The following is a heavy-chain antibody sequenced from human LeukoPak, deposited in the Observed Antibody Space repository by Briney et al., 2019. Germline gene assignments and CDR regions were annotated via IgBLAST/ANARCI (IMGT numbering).Heavy chain of an antibody. CDR3: ARGGTSGWYDYFDY. CDR1: GFTSSSYA. Sequence: GRSLRLSCAASGFTSSSYAMHWVRQAPGKGLEWVAVISWDGSNKYYADSVKGRFTISRDNSKNTLDLQMNSLRAEDTAMYYCARGGTSGWYDYFDYWGQGTLVTVSS. V-gene: IGHV3-30-3*01. CDR2: ISWDGSNK. D-gene: IGHD6-19*01. J-gene: IGHJ4*02.